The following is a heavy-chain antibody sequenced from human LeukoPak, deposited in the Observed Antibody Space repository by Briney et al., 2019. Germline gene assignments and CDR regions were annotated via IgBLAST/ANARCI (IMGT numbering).Heavy chain of an antibody. Sequence: ASVKVSCKASGYTFTSYAMHWVRQAPGQRLEWMGWINAGNGNTKYSQKFQGRVTITRDTSASTVYMELSSLRSEDTAVYYCARGVKNYYDSSGYPRYPDWGQGTLVTVSS. CDR1: GYTFTSYA. D-gene: IGHD3-22*01. CDR3: ARGVKNYYDSSGYPRYPD. CDR2: INAGNGNT. J-gene: IGHJ4*02. V-gene: IGHV1-3*01.